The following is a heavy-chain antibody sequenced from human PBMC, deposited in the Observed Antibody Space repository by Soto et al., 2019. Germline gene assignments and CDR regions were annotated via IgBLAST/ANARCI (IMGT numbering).Heavy chain of an antibody. V-gene: IGHV3-23*01. Sequence: GGSLRLSCAASGFILTNHAMNWVRQAPGKGLEWVSTISGVADSTYYADSVKGRFAISRDNSKNTVSLQMNSLRVDDTAIYYCARAGIGYCSSTSCLYHFDYWGQGTVVTVSS. CDR2: ISGVADST. J-gene: IGHJ4*02. CDR3: ARAGIGYCSSTSCLYHFDY. D-gene: IGHD2-2*03. CDR1: GFILTNHA.